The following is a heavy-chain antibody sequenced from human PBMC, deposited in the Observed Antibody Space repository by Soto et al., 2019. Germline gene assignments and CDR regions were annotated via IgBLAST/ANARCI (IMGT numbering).Heavy chain of an antibody. D-gene: IGHD5-12*01. Sequence: GGSLILSCAASGFTFSSYSMSWVRQAPGKGLEWVSAISGSGGSTYYADSVKGRFTISRDNSKNTLYLQMNSLRAEDTAVYYCARSPSGYDYFDYWGQGTLVTVSS. J-gene: IGHJ4*02. CDR3: ARSPSGYDYFDY. CDR1: GFTFSSYS. V-gene: IGHV3-23*01. CDR2: ISGSGGST.